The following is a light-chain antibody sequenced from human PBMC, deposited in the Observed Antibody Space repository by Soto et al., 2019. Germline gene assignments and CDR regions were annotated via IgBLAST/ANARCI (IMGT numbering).Light chain of an antibody. Sequence: QYALTQPRSVSGSPGQSVTISCTGTNSDVGGYNFVSWYQQLPGKAPKLMSSAVSQRPSGVPDRFSGSKSGNTASLTISGLQADDEADYFCCSYTASDIWVFGGGTKLTGL. CDR1: NSDVGGYNF. CDR2: AVS. J-gene: IGLJ3*02. CDR3: CSYTASDIWV. V-gene: IGLV2-11*01.